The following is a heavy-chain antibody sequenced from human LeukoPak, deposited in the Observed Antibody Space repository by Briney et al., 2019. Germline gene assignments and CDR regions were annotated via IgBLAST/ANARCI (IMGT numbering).Heavy chain of an antibody. D-gene: IGHD1-26*01. Sequence: GASVKVSCKASGYTFTAIYIHWVRQTPGQGLEWMGWINSNSGGTNYAQKFQGRVTMTRDTSISTAYMELRRLRSDDTAVYYCAREGDGSSPSVIYFDYWGQGTLVTVSS. J-gene: IGHJ4*02. CDR1: GYTFTAIY. CDR3: AREGDGSSPSVIYFDY. CDR2: INSNSGGT. V-gene: IGHV1-2*02.